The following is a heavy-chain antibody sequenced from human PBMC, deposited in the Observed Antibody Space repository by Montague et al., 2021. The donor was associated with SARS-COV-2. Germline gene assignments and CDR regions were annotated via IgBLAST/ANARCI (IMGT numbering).Heavy chain of an antibody. D-gene: IGHD2-21*02. CDR3: ARDLSRAFCEGDSCYSENWFAP. J-gene: IGHJ5*02. Sequence: SETLSLTCTVSGDSITRYYWTWIRQSPGKGLEWIGYVYFPGSVKYNPSLNRRVSMSIDTSKNQFSLELTSVTAADTAIYYCARDLSRAFCEGDSCYSENWFAPWGQGTLATVSS. V-gene: IGHV4-59*01. CDR2: VYFPGSV. CDR1: GDSITRYY.